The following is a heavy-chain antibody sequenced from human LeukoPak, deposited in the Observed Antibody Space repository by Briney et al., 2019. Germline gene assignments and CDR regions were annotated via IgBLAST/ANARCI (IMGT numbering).Heavy chain of an antibody. CDR2: IYTSGST. V-gene: IGHV4-61*02. CDR3: AREVEMATIY. Sequence: SQTLSLTCTVSGGSISSGSYYWSWIRQPAGKGLEWIGRIYTSGSTNYNPSLKSRVTISVDTSKNQFSLKLSSVTAADTAVYYCAREVEMATIYWGRGTLVTVSS. J-gene: IGHJ4*02. CDR1: GGSISSGSYY. D-gene: IGHD5-24*01.